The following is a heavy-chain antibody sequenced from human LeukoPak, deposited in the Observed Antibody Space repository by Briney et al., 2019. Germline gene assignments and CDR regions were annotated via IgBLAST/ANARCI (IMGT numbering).Heavy chain of an antibody. J-gene: IGHJ5*02. V-gene: IGHV4-38-2*02. CDR2: IYHSGST. CDR3: ASNYYDSSGYAYNWFDP. D-gene: IGHD3-22*01. Sequence: PSETLSLTCSVSGYAISSGYFWGWIRQPPGKGLEWIGTIYHSGSTYYNPSLKSRVTISVDTSKNQFSLKLSSVTAADTAVYYCASNYYDSSGYAYNWFDPWGQGTLVTVSS. CDR1: GYAISSGYF.